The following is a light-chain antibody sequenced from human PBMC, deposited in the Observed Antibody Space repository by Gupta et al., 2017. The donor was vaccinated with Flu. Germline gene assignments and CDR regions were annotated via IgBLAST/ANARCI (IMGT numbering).Light chain of an antibody. CDR3: QQYNDFPVT. Sequence: DIQMTQSPSSLYASVGDRVTITCQASQYIKNSVNWYQQKPGEAPKVLIYGASSLQPGVPRRLSGSGSRTDFKSTISSLQPEDFATYYCQQYNDFPVTFGGGTRIETK. CDR1: QYIKNS. J-gene: IGKJ4*01. CDR2: GAS. V-gene: IGKV1-33*01.